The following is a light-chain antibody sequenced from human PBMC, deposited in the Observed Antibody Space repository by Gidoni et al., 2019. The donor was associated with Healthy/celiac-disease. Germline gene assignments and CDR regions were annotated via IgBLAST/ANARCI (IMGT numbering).Light chain of an antibody. CDR3: QQYGSSPRT. CDR1: QSVSSSY. Sequence: EIVLTQSPATLSLSPGERATLTCRASQSVSSSYLAWYQQKPGQAPRLLIYGASIRATGIPDRFSGSGSGTDFTLTISRLEPDDVAVYYCQQYGSSPRTFGEGTKVEIK. CDR2: GAS. J-gene: IGKJ1*01. V-gene: IGKV3-20*01.